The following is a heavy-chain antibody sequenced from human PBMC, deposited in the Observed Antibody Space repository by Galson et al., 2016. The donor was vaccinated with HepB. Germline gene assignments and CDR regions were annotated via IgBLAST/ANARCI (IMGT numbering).Heavy chain of an antibody. CDR1: GYMFTAYY. J-gene: IGHJ2*01. V-gene: IGHV1-2*06. CDR3: TRGGPPSYFDV. Sequence: SVKVSCKASGYMFTAYYIHWVRQAPGQGLEWMGRIDPNSGDTKFAQNFQGGVTLTRDTSLTTVYLELTRLRPNDTAVDFCTRGGPPSYFDVWGRGTLVTVS. CDR2: IDPNSGDT.